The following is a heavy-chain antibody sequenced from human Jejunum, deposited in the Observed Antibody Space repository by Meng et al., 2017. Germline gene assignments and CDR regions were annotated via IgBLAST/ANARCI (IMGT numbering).Heavy chain of an antibody. CDR2: IYYSGGT. Sequence: QVQESGPGLGRPSETLSPTCTVSGGSVSSAAYYWNWIRQPPGKGLEWIGYIYYSGGTTYSPSLNSRVTISIDTAKNQVSLKVSSVTAADTAVYYCAHSSSSSSFGFDYWGQGTLVTVSS. CDR3: AHSSSSSSFGFDY. D-gene: IGHD6-6*01. J-gene: IGHJ4*02. V-gene: IGHV4-61*08. CDR1: GGSVSSAAYY.